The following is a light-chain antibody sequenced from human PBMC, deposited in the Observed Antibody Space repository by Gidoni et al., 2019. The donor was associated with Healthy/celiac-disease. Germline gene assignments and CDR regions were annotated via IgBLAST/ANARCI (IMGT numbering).Light chain of an antibody. V-gene: IGKV3-11*01. Sequence: IVLTQSPATLSLSPGERATLSCRASQSVSSYLAWYQQKPGQAPRRLIYDASNRATGIPARFSGSGSGTDFTLTISSLEPEDFAVYYCQQRSNWPKTFGQXTKVEIK. CDR2: DAS. CDR1: QSVSSY. J-gene: IGKJ1*01. CDR3: QQRSNWPKT.